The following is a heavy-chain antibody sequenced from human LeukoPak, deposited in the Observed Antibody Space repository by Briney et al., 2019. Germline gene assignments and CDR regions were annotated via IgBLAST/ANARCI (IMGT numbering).Heavy chain of an antibody. V-gene: IGHV3-23*01. J-gene: IGHJ4*02. CDR2: ISGSGGST. D-gene: IGHD3-22*01. CDR1: GFTFSSYA. Sequence: GGSLRLSCAASGFTFSSYAMSWVRQAPGKGLGWVSAISGSGGSTYYADSVKGRFTISRDNSKNTLYLQMNSLRAEDTAVYYCAKDYRLYDSSGLVDYWGQGTLVTVSS. CDR3: AKDYRLYDSSGLVDY.